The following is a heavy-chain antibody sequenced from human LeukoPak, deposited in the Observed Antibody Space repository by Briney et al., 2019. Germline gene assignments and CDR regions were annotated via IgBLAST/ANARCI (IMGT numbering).Heavy chain of an antibody. CDR2: IYSDNT. Sequence: GGSLRLSCAASGFTFSSYALSWVRQAPGKGLEWVSFIYSDNTHYSDSVKGRFTISRDNSKNTLYLQMNSLRAEDTAVYYCARRAGAYSHPYDYWGQGTLVTVSS. J-gene: IGHJ4*02. CDR3: ARRAGAYSHPYDY. CDR1: GFTFSSYA. V-gene: IGHV3-23*05. D-gene: IGHD4/OR15-4a*01.